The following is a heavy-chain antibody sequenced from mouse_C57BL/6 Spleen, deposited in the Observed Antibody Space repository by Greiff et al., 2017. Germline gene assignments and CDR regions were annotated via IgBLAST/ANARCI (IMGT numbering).Heavy chain of an antibody. CDR1: GFTFSDYG. CDR2: ISSGSSTI. V-gene: IGHV5-17*01. CDR3: ATNWDWAY. D-gene: IGHD4-1*01. Sequence: EVQLVESGGGLVKPGGSLQLSCAASGFTFSDYGMHWVRQAPEKGLEWVAYISSGSSTIYYADTVKGRFTISRDNAKNTLFLQMTSLRSEDTAMYYCATNWDWAYWGQGTLVTGSA. J-gene: IGHJ3*01.